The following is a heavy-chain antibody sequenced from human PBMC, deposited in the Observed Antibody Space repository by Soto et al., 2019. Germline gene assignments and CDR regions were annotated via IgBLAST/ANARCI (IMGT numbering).Heavy chain of an antibody. CDR2: IIPIFGTA. CDR1: GGTFSSYA. CDR3: AREPTRGITGTIGY. V-gene: IGHV1-69*13. Sequence: ASVKVSSKASGGTFSSYAISWVRQAPGQVLEWMGGIIPIFGTANYAQKFQGRVTITADESTSTAYMELSSLRSEDTAVYYCAREPTRGITGTIGYWGQGTLVTVSS. J-gene: IGHJ4*02. D-gene: IGHD1-20*01.